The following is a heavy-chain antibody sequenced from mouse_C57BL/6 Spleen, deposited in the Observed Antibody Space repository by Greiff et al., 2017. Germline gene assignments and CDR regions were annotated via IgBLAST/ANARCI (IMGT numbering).Heavy chain of an antibody. CDR3: ARHGSSYSFAY. D-gene: IGHD1-1*01. Sequence: EVHLVESGGDLVKPGGSLKLSCAASGFTFSSYGMSWVRPTPDKRLEWVATISSGGSYTYYPDSVKGRFTISRDNAKNTLYLQMSSLKSEDTAMYYCARHGSSYSFAYWGQGTLVTVSA. CDR1: GFTFSSYG. V-gene: IGHV5-6*01. J-gene: IGHJ3*01. CDR2: ISSGGSYT.